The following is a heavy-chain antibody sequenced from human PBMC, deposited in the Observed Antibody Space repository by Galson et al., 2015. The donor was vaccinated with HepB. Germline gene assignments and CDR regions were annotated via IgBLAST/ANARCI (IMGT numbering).Heavy chain of an antibody. J-gene: IGHJ4*02. CDR1: GFTFSSYG. CDR2: IWYDGSNK. CDR3: ARGLNGVPAAISSGGGYFDY. V-gene: IGHV3-33*01. Sequence: SLRLSCAASGFTFSSYGMHWGRQAPGKGLEWVAVIWYDGSNKYYADSVKGRFTISRDNSKNTLYLQMNSLRAEDTAVYYCARGLNGVPAAISSGGGYFDYWGQRTLVTVSS. D-gene: IGHD2-2*01.